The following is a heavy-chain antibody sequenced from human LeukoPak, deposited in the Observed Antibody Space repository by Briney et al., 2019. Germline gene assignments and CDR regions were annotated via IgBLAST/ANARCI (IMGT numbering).Heavy chain of an antibody. CDR2: IYYSVST. J-gene: IGHJ4*02. D-gene: IGHD3-10*01. Sequence: SETLSLTCTVSGGSVSSYYWSWIRQPPGKGLEWIGYIYYSVSTNYNPSLKSRVTISVDTSKNQFSLRLSPVTAADTAVYYCARSGGDRVEMPTIIDYWGQGTLVTVSS. CDR3: ARSGGDRVEMPTIIDY. V-gene: IGHV4-59*02. CDR1: GGSVSSYY.